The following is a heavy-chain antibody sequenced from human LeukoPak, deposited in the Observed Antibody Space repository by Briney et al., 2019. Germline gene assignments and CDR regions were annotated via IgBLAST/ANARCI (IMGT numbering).Heavy chain of an antibody. V-gene: IGHV3-66*02. CDR1: GFTVSSDN. CDR2: VYSGDDGT. J-gene: IGHJ4*02. Sequence: GGSRRLSCAASGFTVSSDNMSWVRQTPGKGLEWVSVVYSGDDGTNYADSVRGRFTISRDDSKNTVYLQMNSLSVEDTGVYYCAKRSRGYYDYWGQGTLVTVSS. CDR3: AKRSRGYYDY. D-gene: IGHD2-2*01.